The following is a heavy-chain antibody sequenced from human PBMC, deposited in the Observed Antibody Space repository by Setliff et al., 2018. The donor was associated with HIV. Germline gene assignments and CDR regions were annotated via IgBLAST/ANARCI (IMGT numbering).Heavy chain of an antibody. CDR1: GGSISSGSYY. V-gene: IGHV4-61*09. J-gene: IGHJ3*02. D-gene: IGHD6-25*01. Sequence: SETLSLTCTVSGGSISSGSYYWSWIRQPAGKGLEWIGHIHASGNTNYNPSLQRRVTISVDTSKKYFSLRLTSVTAADTAVYYCASAIVYGSDFDIWGQGTMVTVSS. CDR3: ASAIVYGSDFDI. CDR2: IHASGNT.